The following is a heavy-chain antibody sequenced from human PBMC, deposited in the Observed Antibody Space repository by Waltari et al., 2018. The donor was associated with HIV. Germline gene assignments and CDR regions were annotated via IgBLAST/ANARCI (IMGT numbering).Heavy chain of an antibody. J-gene: IGHJ4*02. V-gene: IGHV4-34*01. CDR3: ARVFLAARPDY. D-gene: IGHD6-6*01. Sequence: QVQLQQWGAGLLKPSETLSLTCAVYGGSFSGYYWSWIRQPPGKGLEWIGEINHSVSTNYTPSLKRRVTVSVDTSKSQFSLKLGSVTAADTAVYYCARVFLAARPDYWGQGTLVAVSS. CDR1: GGSFSGYY. CDR2: INHSVST.